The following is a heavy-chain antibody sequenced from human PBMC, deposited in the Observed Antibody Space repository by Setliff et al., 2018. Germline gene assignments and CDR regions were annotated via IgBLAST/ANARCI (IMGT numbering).Heavy chain of an antibody. CDR1: GVSISDGHF. V-gene: IGHV4-38-2*01. J-gene: IGHJ4*02. D-gene: IGHD3-10*01. CDR3: ARRVEYLQFREFFDF. CDR2: IDRTGNR. Sequence: SETLSLTCAVSGVSISDGHFWGWIRQPPGKGLEWIGSIDRTGNRYYNSPLRSRVTLSIDMSRNEFSLELRCMTAADTAMYYCARRVEYLQFREFFDFWGQGILVTVSS.